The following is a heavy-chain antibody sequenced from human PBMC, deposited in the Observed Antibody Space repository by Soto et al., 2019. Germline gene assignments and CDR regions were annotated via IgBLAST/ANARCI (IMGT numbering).Heavy chain of an antibody. CDR3: ARKDIVTTNWFDP. CDR2: INHGGST. J-gene: IGHJ5*02. Sequence: ETLSLTCAVYGESFIGYYWTWIRQSPGKGLEWIGEINHGGSTNYNPSLKSRVTISIDTSKNQFSLKLTSVTAADTSVYYCARKDIVTTNWFDPWGQGTLVTVSS. CDR1: GESFIGYY. V-gene: IGHV4-34*01. D-gene: IGHD5-12*01.